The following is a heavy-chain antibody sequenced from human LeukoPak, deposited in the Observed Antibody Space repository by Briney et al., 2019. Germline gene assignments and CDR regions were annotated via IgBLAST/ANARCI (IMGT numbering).Heavy chain of an antibody. V-gene: IGHV3-30*02. CDR2: IWYDGSNT. J-gene: IGHJ1*01. CDR1: GFTFSSYG. CDR3: AKEYEAYCGGDCYSHFQY. Sequence: GGSLRLSCAASGFTFSSYGMHWVRQAPGKGLEWVAFIWYDGSNTHYVDSVKGRFTISRDNSKNTLYLQMNSLRVEDTAVYYCAKEYEAYCGGDCYSHFQYWGQGTLVTVSS. D-gene: IGHD2-21*02.